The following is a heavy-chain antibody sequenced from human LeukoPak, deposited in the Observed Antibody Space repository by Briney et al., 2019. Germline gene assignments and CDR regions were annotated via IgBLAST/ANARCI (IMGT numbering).Heavy chain of an antibody. CDR3: ATSMGSSGWYSYFQH. V-gene: IGHV1-2*02. D-gene: IGHD6-19*01. J-gene: IGHJ1*01. CDR1: GYTFTGYY. CDR2: INPNSGGT. Sequence: ASVKVSCKASGYTFTGYYMHWVRQAPGQGLEWMGWINPNSGGTNYAQKCQGRVTMTRDTSISTAYMELSRLRSDDTAVYYCATSMGSSGWYSYFQHWGQGTLVTASS.